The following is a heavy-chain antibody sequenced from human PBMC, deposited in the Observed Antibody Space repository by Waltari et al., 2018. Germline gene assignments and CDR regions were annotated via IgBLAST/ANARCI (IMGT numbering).Heavy chain of an antibody. Sequence: QLQLQESGPGLVKPSETLSLTCTVSGGSISSSRYYWGWIRQPPGKGLEWIGSIYYSGSTYYNPSLKSRVTISVDTSKNQFSLKLSSVTAADTAVYYCATSGSYQTIDYWGQGTLVTVSS. CDR2: IYYSGST. J-gene: IGHJ4*02. V-gene: IGHV4-39*07. CDR3: ATSGSYQTIDY. CDR1: GGSISSSRYY. D-gene: IGHD1-26*01.